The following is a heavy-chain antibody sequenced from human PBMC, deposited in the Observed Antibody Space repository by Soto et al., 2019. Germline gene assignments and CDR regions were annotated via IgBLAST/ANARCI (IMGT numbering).Heavy chain of an antibody. J-gene: IGHJ4*02. D-gene: IGHD6-19*01. CDR1: GYTFTSYA. CDR3: ARDLRYSSGWSVY. V-gene: IGHV1-3*01. CDR2: INAGNGNT. Sequence: ASVKVSCKASGYTFTSYAMHWVRQAPGQRLEWMGWINAGNGNTKYAQKLQGRVTITTDTSTSTAYMELRSLRSEDTAVYYCARDLRYSSGWSVYWGQGTLVTVSS.